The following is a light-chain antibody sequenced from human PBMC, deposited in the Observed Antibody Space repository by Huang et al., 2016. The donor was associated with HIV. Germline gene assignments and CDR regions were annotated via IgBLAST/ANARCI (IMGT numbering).Light chain of an antibody. CDR3: QQRTNGSWT. Sequence: EIVLSQFPATLSLSPGERATLSCRASQSVANYLAWYQQKPGQAPGLLSYDAFNRATGIPATVSGSGSGTDFTLTIGSLEPEDCAVYYCQQRTNGSWTFGQGTKVEIK. J-gene: IGKJ1*01. CDR1: QSVANY. V-gene: IGKV3-11*01. CDR2: DAF.